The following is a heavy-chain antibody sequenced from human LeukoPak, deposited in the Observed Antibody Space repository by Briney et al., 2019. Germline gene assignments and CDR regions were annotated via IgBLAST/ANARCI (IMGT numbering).Heavy chain of an antibody. CDR1: GYTFTTYG. Sequence: ASVKVSCKASGYTFTTYGISWVRQAPGQGLEWMGWISADNGNTKFAQKFEGRVILTTETPTTTAYMELRSLRSDDTAVYYCAREDNIPFVVSPPTTGAFDIWGQGTLVTVSP. V-gene: IGHV1-18*01. CDR2: ISADNGNT. CDR3: AREDNIPFVVSPPTTGAFDI. D-gene: IGHD2-15*01. J-gene: IGHJ3*02.